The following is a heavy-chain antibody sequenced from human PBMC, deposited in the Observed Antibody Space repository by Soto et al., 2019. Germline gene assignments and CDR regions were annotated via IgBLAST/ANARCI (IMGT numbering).Heavy chain of an antibody. V-gene: IGHV4-59*01. CDR1: GGSISSYY. Sequence: SETLSLTCTVSGGSISSYYWSWIRQPPGKGLEWIGYIYYSGSTHYNPSLKSRVTISVDTSKNQFSLKLSSVTAADTAVYYCAREGHDYVWGSYRYRGAFDIWGQGTMVTVSS. CDR3: AREGHDYVWGSYRYRGAFDI. CDR2: IYYSGST. D-gene: IGHD3-16*02. J-gene: IGHJ3*02.